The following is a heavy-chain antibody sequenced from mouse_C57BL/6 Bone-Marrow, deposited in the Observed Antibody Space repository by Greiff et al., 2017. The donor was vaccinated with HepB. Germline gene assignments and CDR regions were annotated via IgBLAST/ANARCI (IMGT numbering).Heavy chain of an antibody. V-gene: IGHV1-64*01. CDR3: ARSGLYYEGAMCC. Sequence: QVQLQQPGAELVKPGASVKLSCKASGYTFTSYWMHWVKQRPGQGLEWIGMIHPNSGSTNYNEKFKSKATLTVDKSSSTAYMQLISLTSEDSAVYYCARSGLYYEGAMCCWGQRATVTDSS. CDR1: GYTFTSYW. J-gene: IGHJ4*01. D-gene: IGHD2-4*01. CDR2: IHPNSGST.